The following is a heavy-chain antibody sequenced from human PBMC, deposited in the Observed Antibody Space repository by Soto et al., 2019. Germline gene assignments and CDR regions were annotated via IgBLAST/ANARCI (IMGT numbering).Heavy chain of an antibody. Sequence: QVQLVESGGGLVKPGGSLRLSCEASGFTFSDHYVSWIRQAPGKGLEWLSYISGSNTYTDYAGSVKGRFTISRDNAQNSLHLQMNSLRADDTAVYYCARSMKAGKNFDYWGQGTLVTVSS. CDR2: ISGSNTYT. J-gene: IGHJ4*02. CDR1: GFTFSDHY. CDR3: ARSMKAGKNFDY. D-gene: IGHD3-22*01. V-gene: IGHV3-11*05.